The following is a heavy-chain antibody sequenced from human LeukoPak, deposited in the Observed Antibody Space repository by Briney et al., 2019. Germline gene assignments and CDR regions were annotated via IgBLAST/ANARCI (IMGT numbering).Heavy chain of an antibody. CDR2: ISSSGSTI. V-gene: IGHV3-48*03. CDR1: GFTFSSYE. D-gene: IGHD5-18*01. CDR3: ARVSVMVRSWWFDP. J-gene: IGHJ5*02. Sequence: PGGSLRLSCAASGFTFSSYEMNWVRQAPGKGLEWVSYISSSGSTIYYADSVKGRFTISRDNSKNSVYLQMNSLRVEDTAVYYCARVSVMVRSWWFDPWGQGTLVTVSS.